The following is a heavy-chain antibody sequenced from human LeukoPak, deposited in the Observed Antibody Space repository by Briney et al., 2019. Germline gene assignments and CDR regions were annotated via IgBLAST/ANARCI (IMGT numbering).Heavy chain of an antibody. V-gene: IGHV1-69*13. CDR3: ARGGRAMMGAFDI. CDR1: GGTFSSYA. D-gene: IGHD3-22*01. CDR2: IIPIFGTA. J-gene: IGHJ3*02. Sequence: SVKVSCKASGGTFSSYAISWVRQAPGQGLEWMGGIIPIFGTANYAQKFQGRVTITADESTSTAYMELSSLRSEDTAVYYCARGGRAMMGAFDIWGQGTMVTVSS.